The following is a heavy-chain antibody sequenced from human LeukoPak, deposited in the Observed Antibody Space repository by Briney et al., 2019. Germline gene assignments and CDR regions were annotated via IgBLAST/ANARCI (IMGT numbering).Heavy chain of an antibody. Sequence: GGSLRLSCAASGFTFSNYAMSWVRQAPGKGLEWVSAISGRGGSTYYADSVKGRFTISRDNSKNTLYLHINSLRAEDTAVYYCAKWNVGTAFDYWGQGTLVTVSS. CDR3: AKWNVGTAFDY. J-gene: IGHJ4*02. CDR2: ISGRGGST. CDR1: GFTFSNYA. D-gene: IGHD1-1*01. V-gene: IGHV3-23*01.